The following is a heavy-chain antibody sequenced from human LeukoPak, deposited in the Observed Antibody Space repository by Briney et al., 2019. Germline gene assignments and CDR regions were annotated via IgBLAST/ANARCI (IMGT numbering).Heavy chain of an antibody. CDR3: ARVDYYYYYMDV. CDR1: GFTFSSYS. V-gene: IGHV3-48*04. CDR2: ISSSSSNI. Sequence: GGSLRLSCAASGFTFSSYSMNWVRQAPGKGLEWVSYISSSSSNIYYADSVKGRFTISRDNAKNSLYLQMNSMRAEDTAVYYCARVDYYYYYMDVWGKGTTVTVSS. J-gene: IGHJ6*03.